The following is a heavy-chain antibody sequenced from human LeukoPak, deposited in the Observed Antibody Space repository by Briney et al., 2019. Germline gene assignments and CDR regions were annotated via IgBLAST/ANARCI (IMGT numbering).Heavy chain of an antibody. J-gene: IGHJ4*02. CDR1: GYTFTSYG. Sequence: ASVKVSCKASGYTFTSYGITWVRQAPGQGLDWMGWISPYNGNTNYAQKFQGRVTMTTDTSTSTAYMDMRNLRSDDTAVYYCARDLSIAVAGTVGYWGQGTLVTVSS. V-gene: IGHV1-18*01. D-gene: IGHD6-19*01. CDR2: ISPYNGNT. CDR3: ARDLSIAVAGTVGY.